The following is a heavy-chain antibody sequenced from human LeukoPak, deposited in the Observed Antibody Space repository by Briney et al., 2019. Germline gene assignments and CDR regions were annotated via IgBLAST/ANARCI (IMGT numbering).Heavy chain of an antibody. D-gene: IGHD6-19*01. CDR3: ARDSYSSGWSFDY. V-gene: IGHV3-30-3*01. J-gene: IGHJ4*02. CDR2: ISYDGSNK. CDR1: GFTFSSYA. Sequence: GGSLRLSCAASGFTFSSYAMHWVRQAPGKGLEWVAVISYDGSNKYYADSVKDRFTISRDNSKNTLYLQMNSLRAEDTAVYYCARDSYSSGWSFDYWGQGTLVTVSS.